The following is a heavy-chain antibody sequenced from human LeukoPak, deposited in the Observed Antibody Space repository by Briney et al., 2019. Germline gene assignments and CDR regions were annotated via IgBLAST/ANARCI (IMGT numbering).Heavy chain of an antibody. V-gene: IGHV3-23*01. CDR2: ISGSGGST. D-gene: IGHD6-6*01. Sequence: HPGGSLRLSCAASGFTFSSYAMTWVRQAPGKGLEWVSVISGSGGSTYYADSVKGRFTISRDNSKNTLYLQMKSLRAEDTAAYYCASAKSARRFFVDWGQGTLVTVSS. CDR1: GFTFSSYA. CDR3: ASAKSARRFFVD. J-gene: IGHJ4*02.